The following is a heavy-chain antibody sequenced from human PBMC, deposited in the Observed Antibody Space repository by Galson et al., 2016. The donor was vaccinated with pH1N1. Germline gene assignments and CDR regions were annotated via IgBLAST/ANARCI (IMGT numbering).Heavy chain of an antibody. CDR2: IRYDGSNK. D-gene: IGHD5-12*01. Sequence: SLRLSCAASGLNFNSYGMHWVRQAPGKGPEWVAFIRYDGSNKYYADSVKGRFTISRDNSKNMLYLQMNSLRTEDTAVYYCAKDRGYSYGRFFDYWGQGALVIVSS. CDR3: AKDRGYSYGRFFDY. CDR1: GLNFNSYG. V-gene: IGHV3-30*02. J-gene: IGHJ4*02.